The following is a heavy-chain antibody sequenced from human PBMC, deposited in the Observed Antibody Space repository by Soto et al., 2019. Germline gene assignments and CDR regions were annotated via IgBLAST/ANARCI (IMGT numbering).Heavy chain of an antibody. J-gene: IGHJ4*02. CDR3: ARGRGNGYNNYGGYFDY. D-gene: IGHD4-4*01. CDR2: IYYSGST. Sequence: QVQLQESGPGLVKPSETLSLTCTVSGGSISSYYWSWIRQPPGKGLEWIGYIYYSGSTNYNPSLKSRVTISVDTSKNQFSLKLSSVTAADTAVYYYARGRGNGYNNYGGYFDYWGQGTLVTVSS. V-gene: IGHV4-59*01. CDR1: GGSISSYY.